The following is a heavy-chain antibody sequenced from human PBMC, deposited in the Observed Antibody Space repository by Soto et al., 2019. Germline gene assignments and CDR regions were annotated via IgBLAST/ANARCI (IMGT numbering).Heavy chain of an antibody. J-gene: IGHJ4*02. D-gene: IGHD6-25*01. Sequence: QVQLVESGGGVVQPGRALRLSCAASGFTFSGYGMHWFRQAPGKGLDWVAAISNDASTKHYADSVKGRFTISRDNSKNTLDLQMNSLSAEETDVYYCANDRVSEHSSGWPQGHWGQGTLVTVAS. CDR3: ANDRVSEHSSGWPQGH. CDR1: GFTFSGYG. CDR2: ISNDASTK. V-gene: IGHV3-30*18.